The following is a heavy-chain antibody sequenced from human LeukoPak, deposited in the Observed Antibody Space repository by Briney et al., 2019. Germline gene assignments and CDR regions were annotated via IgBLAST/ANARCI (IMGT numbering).Heavy chain of an antibody. Sequence: SVKVSCKASGGTFSSYAISWVRQAPGQGLEWMGGIIPIFGTANYAQKLQGRVTITTDESTSTAYMELSSLRSEDTAVYYCARGTEYQLLSFDYWGQGTLVTVSS. CDR1: GGTFSSYA. CDR2: IIPIFGTA. J-gene: IGHJ4*02. D-gene: IGHD2-2*01. CDR3: ARGTEYQLLSFDY. V-gene: IGHV1-69*05.